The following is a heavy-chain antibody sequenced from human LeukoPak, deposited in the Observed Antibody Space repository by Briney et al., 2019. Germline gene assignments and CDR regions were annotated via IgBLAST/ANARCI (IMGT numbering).Heavy chain of an antibody. CDR2: IWYDGSNK. J-gene: IGHJ4*02. D-gene: IGHD2-2*01. CDR3: ARSGGSTSPYYFDY. V-gene: IGHV3-33*01. Sequence: GRSLRLSCAASGFTFSSYGMHWVRQAPGKGLEWVAVIWYDGSNKYYAGSVKGRFTISRDNSKNTLYLQMNSLRAEDTAVYYCARSGGSTSPYYFDYWGQGTLVTVSS. CDR1: GFTFSSYG.